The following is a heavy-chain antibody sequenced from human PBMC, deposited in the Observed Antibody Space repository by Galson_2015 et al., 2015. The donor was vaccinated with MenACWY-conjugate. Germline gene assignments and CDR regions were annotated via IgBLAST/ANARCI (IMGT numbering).Heavy chain of an antibody. CDR1: GFTFSAYA. D-gene: IGHD2-15*01. CDR3: ARGCSGGSCSVY. J-gene: IGHJ4*02. V-gene: IGHV3-30-3*01. Sequence: SLRLSCAASGFTFSAYAMHWVRQAPGKGLEWVEVISYDGTRKFYADSVKGRFTISRDNSKNTLYLQMNSLRVEDTAIYYCARGCSGGSCSVYWGQGSLVTVSS. CDR2: ISYDGTRK.